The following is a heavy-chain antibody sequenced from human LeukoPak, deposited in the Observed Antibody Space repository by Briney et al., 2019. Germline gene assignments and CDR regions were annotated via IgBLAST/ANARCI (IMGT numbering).Heavy chain of an antibody. CDR3: ARGGVLRFLEWSNNWFDP. CDR1: GGSISSSSYY. Sequence: SETLSLTCTVSGGSISSSSYYWGWIRQPPGKGLEWIGSIYYSGSTYYNPSLKSRVTISVDTSKNQFSLKLSSVTAADTAVYYCARGGVLRFLEWSNNWFDPWGQGTLVTVSS. V-gene: IGHV4-39*01. CDR2: IYYSGST. J-gene: IGHJ5*02. D-gene: IGHD3-3*01.